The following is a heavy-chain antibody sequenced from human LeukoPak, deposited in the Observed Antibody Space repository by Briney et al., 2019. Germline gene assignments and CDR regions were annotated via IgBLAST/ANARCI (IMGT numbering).Heavy chain of an antibody. CDR1: GFTFSGHW. Sequence: GGSLRLSCAASGFTFSGHWMSWVRQAPGKGLEWVANINQGGSDKYYVDSVKGRFTISRDNANNLLYLQMNRLSAEDTAVYYCAKDGLNYFDYWGQGTLVTVS. CDR2: INQGGSDK. CDR3: AKDGLNYFDY. J-gene: IGHJ4*02. V-gene: IGHV3-7*04.